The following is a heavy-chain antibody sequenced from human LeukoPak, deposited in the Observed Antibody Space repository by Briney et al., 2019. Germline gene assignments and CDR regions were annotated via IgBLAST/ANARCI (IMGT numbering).Heavy chain of an antibody. D-gene: IGHD3-22*01. CDR1: GFSFSSYA. J-gene: IGHJ4*02. Sequence: GGSLRLPCAASGFSFSSYAMSWVRQAPGKGLEWVSAISGSGGSTYYADSVKGRFTISRDNSKNTLYLQMNSLRAEDTAVYYCAKRPGYYDSSGYYDDYWGQGTLVTVSS. CDR2: ISGSGGST. CDR3: AKRPGYYDSSGYYDDY. V-gene: IGHV3-23*01.